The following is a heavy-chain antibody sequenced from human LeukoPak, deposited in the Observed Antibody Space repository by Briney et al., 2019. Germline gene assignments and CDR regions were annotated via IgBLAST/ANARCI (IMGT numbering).Heavy chain of an antibody. CDR3: ARDLMGYCSSTSCDDY. CDR2: ISYDGSNK. D-gene: IGHD2-2*01. Sequence: GRSLRLSCAASGFTFSSYAMHWVRQAPGKGLEWVAVISYDGSNKYYADSVKGRFTISRDNSKNTLYLQMNSLRAEDTAVYYCARDLMGYCSSTSCDDYWGQGTLVTVSS. J-gene: IGHJ4*02. V-gene: IGHV3-30-3*01. CDR1: GFTFSSYA.